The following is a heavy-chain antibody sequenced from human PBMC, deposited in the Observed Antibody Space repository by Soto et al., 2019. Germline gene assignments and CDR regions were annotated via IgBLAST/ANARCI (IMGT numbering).Heavy chain of an antibody. J-gene: IGHJ6*02. Sequence: EVQLVESGGGLVQPGGSLRLSCVASGFTFSTYGMNWVRQAPRKGLEWVSYISSSSNTIYYADSVKGRFTISRDNAKNPLYLQMNSLRDEDTAVYFCARVVAGASTYGMDVWGQGTTVTVSS. CDR1: GFTFSTYG. V-gene: IGHV3-48*02. CDR2: ISSSSNTI. CDR3: ARVVAGASTYGMDV. D-gene: IGHD6-19*01.